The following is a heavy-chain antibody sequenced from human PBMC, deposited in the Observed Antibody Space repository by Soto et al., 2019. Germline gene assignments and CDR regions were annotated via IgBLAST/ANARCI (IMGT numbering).Heavy chain of an antibody. J-gene: IGHJ3*02. V-gene: IGHV1-46*01. D-gene: IGHD3-10*01. Sequence: QVQVVQSGAEVKKPGASVKVSCEASGYTFTNYYMHWVRQAPGQGLEWMGIINPSGGSTTYAQKFQGRVTMTRDTSTNTVYMELSSLRSEDTAVYYCARSGFVSSGFDIWGQGTMVTVSS. CDR1: GYTFTNYY. CDR2: INPSGGST. CDR3: ARSGFVSSGFDI.